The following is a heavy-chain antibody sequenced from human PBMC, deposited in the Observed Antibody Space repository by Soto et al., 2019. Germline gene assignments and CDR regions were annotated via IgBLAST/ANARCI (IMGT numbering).Heavy chain of an antibody. V-gene: IGHV1-18*01. CDR2: SSAYNGNT. Sequence: QVQLVQSGAEVKKPGASVKVSCKASGYTFTSYGISWVRQAPGQGLEWMGWSSAYNGNTNYAQKLQGRVTMTTDTSTSTAYMELSSLRSDDTAVYYCARSGFGLELRTILVDYWGQGTLVTVSS. CDR1: GYTFTSYG. J-gene: IGHJ4*02. CDR3: ARSGFGLELRTILVDY. D-gene: IGHD1-7*01.